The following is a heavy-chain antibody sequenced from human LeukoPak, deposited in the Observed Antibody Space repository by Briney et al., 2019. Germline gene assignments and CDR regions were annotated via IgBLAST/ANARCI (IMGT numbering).Heavy chain of an antibody. CDR1: GYTFTAYY. D-gene: IGHD6-19*01. CDR3: AIAVAANDAFDI. V-gene: IGHV1-2*02. Sequence: ASVNVSCKASGYTFTAYYLYWVRQAPGQGLEWMGWINPNSGGTNYAQKFQGRVTMTRDTSITTAYMELSSLRFDDTALYYCAIAVAANDAFDIWGHGTMVTVSS. CDR2: INPNSGGT. J-gene: IGHJ3*02.